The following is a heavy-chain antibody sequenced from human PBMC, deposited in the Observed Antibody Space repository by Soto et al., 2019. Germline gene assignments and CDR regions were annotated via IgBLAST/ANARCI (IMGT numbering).Heavy chain of an antibody. CDR3: VRRDFGDYDHFDY. V-gene: IGHV1-46*01. CDR1: GYTLPSYY. D-gene: IGHD4-17*01. Sequence: QVQLKQSGAEVEKPGASVKLSCKASGYTLPSYYIHWVRQAPGQGLDWMGMINPSTGVTTYAQEFQGRLTLTKDPITRASTNTFYMQLSGLRSDDTAVYYCVRRDFGDYDHFDYWGQGTLVTISS. J-gene: IGHJ4*02. CDR2: INPSTGVT.